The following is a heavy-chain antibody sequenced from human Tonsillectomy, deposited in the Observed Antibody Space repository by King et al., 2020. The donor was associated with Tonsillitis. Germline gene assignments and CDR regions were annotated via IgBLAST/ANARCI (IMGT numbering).Heavy chain of an antibody. Sequence: QLQESGPGLVKPSETLSLTCAVSGGSISSSPYYWGWIRQPPGKGLEWMGIFYYSGNTYYNPSLKSRVTISVDTSKNQCSLSLTSVTAADTAVYYCARDYGLNWGQGTLVTVSS. CDR1: GGSISSSPYY. J-gene: IGHJ4*02. V-gene: IGHV4-39*01. D-gene: IGHD4-17*01. CDR3: ARDYGLN. CDR2: FYYSGNT.